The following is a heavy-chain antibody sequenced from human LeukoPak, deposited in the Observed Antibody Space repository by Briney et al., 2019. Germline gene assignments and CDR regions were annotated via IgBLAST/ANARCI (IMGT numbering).Heavy chain of an antibody. CDR1: GFIFSSYW. D-gene: IGHD3-22*01. CDR3: ARVTTSYYDSSGPSPGYFDY. V-gene: IGHV3-7*04. CDR2: IKQDGSEK. Sequence: PGGSLRLSCAASGFIFSSYWMSWVRQAPGKGLEWVANIKQDGSEKYYVDPVKGRFTISRDNAKNSLYLQMNSLRAEDTAVYYCARVTTSYYDSSGPSPGYFDYWGQGTLVTVSS. J-gene: IGHJ4*02.